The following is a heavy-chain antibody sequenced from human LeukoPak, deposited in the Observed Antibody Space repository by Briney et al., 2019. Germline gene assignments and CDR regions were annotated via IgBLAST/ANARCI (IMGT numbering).Heavy chain of an antibody. V-gene: IGHV3-23*01. Sequence: GGSLRLSCAASGFTFSSYAMSWVCQAPGKGLEWVSGISGSGDSTYYADSVKGRFTISRDNSKNTLFLQMNSLRGEDTAVYYCAKGPQLRSDDYWGQGTLVTVSS. D-gene: IGHD5-24*01. CDR1: GFTFSSYA. J-gene: IGHJ4*02. CDR3: AKGPQLRSDDY. CDR2: ISGSGDST.